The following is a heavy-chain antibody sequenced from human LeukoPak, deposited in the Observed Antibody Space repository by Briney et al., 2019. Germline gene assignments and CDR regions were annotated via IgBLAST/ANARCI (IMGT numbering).Heavy chain of an antibody. D-gene: IGHD4-23*01. CDR1: GYSISSGYY. Sequence: SETLSLTCAVSGYSISSGYYWGWIRQPPGKGLEWIGSIYHSGSTYYNLSLKRRVTISVDTSKNQFSLKLSSVTAADTAVYYCARLREVTEAFDIWGQGTMVTVSS. V-gene: IGHV4-38-2*01. CDR3: ARLREVTEAFDI. CDR2: IYHSGST. J-gene: IGHJ3*02.